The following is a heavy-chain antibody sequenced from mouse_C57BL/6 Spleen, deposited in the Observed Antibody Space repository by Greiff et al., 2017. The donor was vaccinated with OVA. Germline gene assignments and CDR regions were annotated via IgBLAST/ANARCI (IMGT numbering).Heavy chain of an antibody. CDR1: GFTFSSYG. CDR3: ARQGYDGSPFDY. J-gene: IGHJ2*01. V-gene: IGHV5-6*01. CDR2: ISSGGSYT. Sequence: EVKLQESGGDLVKPGGSLKLSCAASGFTFSSYGMSWVRQTPDKRLEWVATISSGGSYTYYPDSVKGRFTISRDNAKNTLYLQMSSLKSEDTAMYYCARQGYDGSPFDYWGQGTTLTVSS. D-gene: IGHD2-3*01.